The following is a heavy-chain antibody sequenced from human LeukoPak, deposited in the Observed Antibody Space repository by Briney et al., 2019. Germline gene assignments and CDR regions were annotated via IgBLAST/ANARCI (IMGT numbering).Heavy chain of an antibody. D-gene: IGHD3-16*01. CDR2: ISYDGSNK. CDR3: AKDRPFHGSFDY. V-gene: IGHV3-30*18. Sequence: PGGSLRLSCAASGFTFSSYGMHWVRQAPGKGLEWVAVISYDGSNKYYADSVKGRFTISRDNSKNTLYLQMNSLRAEDTAVYYCAKDRPFHGSFDYWGQGTLVTVSS. J-gene: IGHJ4*02. CDR1: GFTFSSYG.